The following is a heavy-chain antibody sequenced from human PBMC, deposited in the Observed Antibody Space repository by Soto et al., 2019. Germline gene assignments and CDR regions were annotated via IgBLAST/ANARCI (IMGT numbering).Heavy chain of an antibody. J-gene: IGHJ4*02. CDR1: GYTFTSYD. CDR2: MNPNSGNT. V-gene: IGHV1-8*01. Sequence: QVRLVQSGAEVKKPGASVKVSCKASGYTFTSYDINWVRQATGQGLEWMGWMNPNSGNTGYAQKFQGRVTMTRNTSISTAYMELSSLRSEDTAVYYCARGVYSNYVEVYDYWGQGTLVTVSS. CDR3: ARGVYSNYVEVYDY. D-gene: IGHD4-4*01.